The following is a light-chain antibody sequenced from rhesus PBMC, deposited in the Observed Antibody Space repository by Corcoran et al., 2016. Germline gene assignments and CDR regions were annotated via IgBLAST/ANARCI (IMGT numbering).Light chain of an antibody. CDR2: YAS. CDR1: QDINNY. CDR3: QQYNTSPLT. Sequence: DIQMTQSPSSLSASVGDRVTITCRASQDINNYLSWYQQKPGKAPKPLIYYASILETGVPSRFSGSRSRTDYTLTINSLQPEDIATYYCQQYNTSPLTFGGGTKVEIK. V-gene: IGKV1-66*01. J-gene: IGKJ4*01.